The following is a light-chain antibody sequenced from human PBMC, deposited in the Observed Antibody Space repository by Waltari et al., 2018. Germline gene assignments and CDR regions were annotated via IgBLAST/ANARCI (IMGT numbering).Light chain of an antibody. V-gene: IGKV1-5*03. J-gene: IGKJ1*01. Sequence: DFQMTQSPSILSASVGDRVTITCRASQRVGRLVAWYQQKPGSAPKLLIYQASNLESGVPSRFSGAGSGTEFTLTISSLQPDDFATYYCQQYIAYWTFGQGTKVQSK. CDR2: QAS. CDR1: QRVGRL. CDR3: QQYIAYWT.